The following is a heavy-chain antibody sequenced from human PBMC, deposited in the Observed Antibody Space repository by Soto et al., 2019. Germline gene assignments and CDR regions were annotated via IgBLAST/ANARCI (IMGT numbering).Heavy chain of an antibody. J-gene: IGHJ4*02. CDR1: GYTFNTYY. D-gene: IGHD2-21*02. CDR3: ARGGHIAVVTASFDN. CDR2: IHPSGGGT. Sequence: QVQLVQSGAEVRKPGASVKVSCKPSGYTFNTYYLHWLRQAPGQALGWMGVIHPSGGGTTYAQKFLGRATVTRHTSTTPVLMELSSLRPDDTAVYYCARGGHIAVVTASFDNWGQGTLVTVSS. V-gene: IGHV1-46*02.